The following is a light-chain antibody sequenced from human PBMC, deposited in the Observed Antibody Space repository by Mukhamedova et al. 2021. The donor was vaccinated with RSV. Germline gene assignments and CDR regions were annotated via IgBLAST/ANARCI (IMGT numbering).Light chain of an antibody. V-gene: IGKV1-5*01. Sequence: WYQRRVHGKAPKVLIFDVSSLKTGVPSRFSGSGSGTEFTLTITSLQPDDFATYYCQQFGDFATFGGGTKVEVK. CDR2: DVS. J-gene: IGKJ4*01. CDR3: QQFGDFAT.